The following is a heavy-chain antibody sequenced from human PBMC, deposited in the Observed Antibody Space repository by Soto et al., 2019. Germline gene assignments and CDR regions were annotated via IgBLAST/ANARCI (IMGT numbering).Heavy chain of an antibody. D-gene: IGHD6-19*01. CDR1: GFTFSSYA. V-gene: IGHV3-23*01. Sequence: GGSLRLSCAASGFTFSSYAMSWVRQAPGKGLEWVSAISGSGGSTYYADSVKGRFTISRDNSKNTLYLQMNSLRAEDTAVYSCEKETTGYSSGWFDYWGQGTRVTVSS. CDR2: ISGSGGST. CDR3: EKETTGYSSGWFDY. J-gene: IGHJ5*01.